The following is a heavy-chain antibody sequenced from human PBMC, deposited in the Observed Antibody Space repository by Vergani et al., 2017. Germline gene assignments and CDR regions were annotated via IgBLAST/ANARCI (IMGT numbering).Heavy chain of an antibody. D-gene: IGHD3-9*01. CDR2: ISSNGGST. CDR1: GFTFSSYA. CDR3: ARGDILTGYRDAFDI. J-gene: IGHJ3*02. V-gene: IGHV3-64*01. Sequence: EVQLVESGGGLVQPGGSLRLSCAASGFTFSSYAMHLVRQAPGKGLEYVSAISSNGGSTYYANSVKGRFTISRDNSKNKLYLQMGSLRAEDMAVYYCARGDILTGYRDAFDIWGQGTMVTVSS.